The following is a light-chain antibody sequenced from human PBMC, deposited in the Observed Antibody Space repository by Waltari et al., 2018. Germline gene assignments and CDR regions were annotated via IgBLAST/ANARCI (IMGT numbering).Light chain of an antibody. Sequence: QSVLTQPPSASGTPGQRGTISCSGSSSNIGSNTVNWFQQLPGTAPKLLIYSNKRRPAGVPDQFSGSKSGTSASLAISVLQSEDEADYYCAAWDDSLNGHGVFGGGTKLTVL. J-gene: IGLJ2*01. CDR1: SSNIGSNT. CDR2: SNK. CDR3: AAWDDSLNGHGV. V-gene: IGLV1-44*01.